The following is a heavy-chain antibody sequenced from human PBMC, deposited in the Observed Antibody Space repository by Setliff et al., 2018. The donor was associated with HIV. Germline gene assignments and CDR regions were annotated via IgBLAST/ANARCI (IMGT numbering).Heavy chain of an antibody. D-gene: IGHD2-8*01. V-gene: IGHV1-24*01. CDR3: ATEGDCTNGVCYKLAY. CDR2: FDPQDGKT. CDR1: GYTLTEVS. J-gene: IGHJ4*02. Sequence: ASVKVSCKISGYTLTEVSMHWVRQAPGKGLEWMGYFDPQDGKTIYAQKFQGRVTITADTSTAIAYMELSSLRSEDTAVYYCATEGDCTNGVCYKLAYWGQGTLVTVSS.